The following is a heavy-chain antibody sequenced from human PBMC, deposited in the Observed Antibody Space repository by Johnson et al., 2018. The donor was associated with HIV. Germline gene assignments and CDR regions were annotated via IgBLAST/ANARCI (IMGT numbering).Heavy chain of an antibody. Sequence: VQLVESGGGLPKPAWSPRLSCAASGFTFSSYWMSWVRQAPGKGLEWVANIKQDGSEKYYVDSVKGRFTISRDNSKNSLYLQMNSLRAEDTALYYCAKDSGDSSGYYLSGAFDIWGQGTMVTVSS. CDR2: IKQDGSEK. CDR3: AKDSGDSSGYYLSGAFDI. D-gene: IGHD3-22*01. J-gene: IGHJ3*02. CDR1: GFTFSSYW. V-gene: IGHV3-7*05.